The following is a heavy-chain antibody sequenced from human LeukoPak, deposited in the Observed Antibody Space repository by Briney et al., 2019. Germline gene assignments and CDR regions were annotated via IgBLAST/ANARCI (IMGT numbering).Heavy chain of an antibody. V-gene: IGHV3-23*01. Sequence: GGSLRLSCAASGFTFSSYAMSWVRQAPGKGLEWVSAISGSGGSTYYADSVKGRFTISRDNSKNTLYLQMNSLRAEDTAVYYCAKDPPPRITIFGGARGDWSAPGGQETRVTVPS. D-gene: IGHD3-3*01. J-gene: IGHJ5*02. CDR2: ISGSGGST. CDR3: AKDPPPRITIFGGARGDWSAP. CDR1: GFTFSSYA.